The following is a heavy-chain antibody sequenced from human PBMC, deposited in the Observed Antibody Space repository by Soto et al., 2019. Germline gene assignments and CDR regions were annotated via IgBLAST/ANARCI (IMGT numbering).Heavy chain of an antibody. CDR2: INPSGGST. D-gene: IGHD6-25*01. Sequence: VASVKVSCKASGYTFTSYYMHWVRQAPGQGLEWMGIINPSGGSTSYAQKFQGRVTMTRDTSTSTVYMELSSLRSEDTAVYYCARDQGGGYNPGSWFDPWGQGXLVTVYS. CDR3: ARDQGGGYNPGSWFDP. V-gene: IGHV1-46*01. CDR1: GYTFTSYY. J-gene: IGHJ5*02.